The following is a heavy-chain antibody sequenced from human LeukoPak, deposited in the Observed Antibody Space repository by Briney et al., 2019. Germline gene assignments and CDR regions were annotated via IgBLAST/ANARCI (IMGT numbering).Heavy chain of an antibody. V-gene: IGHV1-2*02. Sequence: ASVKVSCKASGYTFTGYYMHWVRQAPGQGLEWMGWINPNSGGTNYAQKFQGRVTMTRDTSISTAYMELSRLRSDDTAVYYCARGIAVAGTRFDPWGQGGLVTVSS. CDR3: ARGIAVAGTRFDP. CDR1: GYTFTGYY. CDR2: INPNSGGT. D-gene: IGHD6-19*01. J-gene: IGHJ5*02.